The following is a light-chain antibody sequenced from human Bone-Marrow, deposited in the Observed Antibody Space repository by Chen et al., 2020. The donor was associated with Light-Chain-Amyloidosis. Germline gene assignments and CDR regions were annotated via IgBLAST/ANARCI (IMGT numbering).Light chain of an antibody. CDR3: SSYTITNTLV. CDR1: SIDVGGDNH. J-gene: IGLJ1*01. Sequence: QSALTQPASVSGSPGQSITISCPGTSIDVGGDNHVSWYQQHPDKAPQLMIYEVTNRPSWVPDRFSGSKSDNTASLTISGLPTEDEADYFCSSYTITNTLVFGSGTRVTGL. V-gene: IGLV2-14*01. CDR2: EVT.